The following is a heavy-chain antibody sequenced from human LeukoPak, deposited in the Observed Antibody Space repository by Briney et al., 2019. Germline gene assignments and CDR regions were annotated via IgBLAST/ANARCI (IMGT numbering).Heavy chain of an antibody. CDR1: GYTFTSYG. D-gene: IGHD4-17*01. CDR2: ISAYNGNT. Sequence: ASVKVSCKASGYTFTSYGISWVRQAPGQGLEWMGWISAYNGNTNYAQKLQGRVTMTTDTSTSTAYMELRSLRSDDTAVYYCARHAPLDPYGDYTIPYFDYWGQGTLVTVSS. V-gene: IGHV1-18*01. CDR3: ARHAPLDPYGDYTIPYFDY. J-gene: IGHJ4*02.